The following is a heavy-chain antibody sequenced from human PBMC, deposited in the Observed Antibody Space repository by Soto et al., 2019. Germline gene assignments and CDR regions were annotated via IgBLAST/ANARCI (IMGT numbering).Heavy chain of an antibody. D-gene: IGHD3-10*01. V-gene: IGHV4-4*07. Sequence: SETLSLTCTFSGGSISSYYWSSIRQPAGKGLEWIGRIYTSGRRNYTPSLKSRVTMPVDTSKNQFSLKLSSVTAADTAVYYCARDGYGSGSYYNLNWFDPWGQGTLVTVS. CDR2: IYTSGRR. J-gene: IGHJ5*02. CDR3: ARDGYGSGSYYNLNWFDP. CDR1: GGSISSYY.